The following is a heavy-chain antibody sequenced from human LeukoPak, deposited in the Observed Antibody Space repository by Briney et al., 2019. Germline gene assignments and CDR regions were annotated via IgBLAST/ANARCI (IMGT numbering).Heavy chain of an antibody. V-gene: IGHV3-30*18. CDR2: ISYDGSNE. Sequence: QPGGSLRLSCAASGFTFSNYGIHWVRQAPGKGLEWVADISYDGSNEYYANSVKGRVTISRDNSKNTLYLQMNSLRAEDTAVYYCAKSRGGNYYYAIDVWGQGTTVTVSS. D-gene: IGHD3-16*01. CDR3: AKSRGGNYYYAIDV. J-gene: IGHJ6*02. CDR1: GFTFSNYG.